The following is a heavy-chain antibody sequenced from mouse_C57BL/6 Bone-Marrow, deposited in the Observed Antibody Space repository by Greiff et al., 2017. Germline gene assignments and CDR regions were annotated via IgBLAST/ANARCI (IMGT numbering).Heavy chain of an antibody. CDR1: GFTFSDYY. CDR3: ARGLYYGSSYIYAMDY. J-gene: IGHJ4*01. V-gene: IGHV5-16*01. CDR2: INYDGSST. D-gene: IGHD1-1*01. Sequence: EVQLVESEGGLVQPGSSMKLSCTASGFTFSDYYMAWVRQVPEKGLEWVANINYDGSSTYYLDSLKSRFIISRDNAKNILYLQMSSLKSEDTATYYCARGLYYGSSYIYAMDYWGQGTSVTVSA.